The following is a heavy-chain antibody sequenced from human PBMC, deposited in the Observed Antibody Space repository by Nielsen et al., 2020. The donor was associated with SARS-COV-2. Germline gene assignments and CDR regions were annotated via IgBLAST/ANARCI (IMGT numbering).Heavy chain of an antibody. J-gene: IGHJ4*02. D-gene: IGHD5-18*01. V-gene: IGHV3-23*01. CDR2: ISGGGGST. CDR3: AREFALRDTAYFDY. CDR1: GFTFSSYA. Sequence: GESLKISCVASGFTFSSYAMSWVRQAPGKGLEWVSAISGGGGSTYYADSVKGRFTISRDNSRNTVYLQMNSLRPEDTAVYYCAREFALRDTAYFDYWGQGTLVTVSS.